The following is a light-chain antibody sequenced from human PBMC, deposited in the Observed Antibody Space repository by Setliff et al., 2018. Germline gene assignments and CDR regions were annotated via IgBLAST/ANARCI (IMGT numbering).Light chain of an antibody. Sequence: QSALTQPASVSGSPGQSITISCTGTSSDIGGYDYVSWYQQHPGKALKLIIYDVTKRPSGVSDRFSGSKSGDTASLTVSGLQADDEADYYCCSYGGDFTWVFGGGTKVTV. J-gene: IGLJ2*01. CDR3: CSYGGDFTWV. CDR2: DVT. CDR1: SSDIGGYDY. V-gene: IGLV2-14*03.